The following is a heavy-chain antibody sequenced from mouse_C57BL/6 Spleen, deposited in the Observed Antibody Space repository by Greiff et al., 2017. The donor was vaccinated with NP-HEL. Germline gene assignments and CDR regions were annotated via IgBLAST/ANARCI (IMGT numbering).Heavy chain of an antibody. J-gene: IGHJ1*03. Sequence: VQLQQSGAELVKPGASVKLSCKASGYTFTSYWMHWVKQRPGQGLEWIGMIHPNSGSTNYNEKFKSKATLTVDKSSSTAYMQLSSLTSEDSAVYYCARGGGRLYFDVWGTGTTVTVSS. CDR1: GYTFTSYW. D-gene: IGHD3-3*01. CDR2: IHPNSGST. CDR3: ARGGGRLYFDV. V-gene: IGHV1-64*01.